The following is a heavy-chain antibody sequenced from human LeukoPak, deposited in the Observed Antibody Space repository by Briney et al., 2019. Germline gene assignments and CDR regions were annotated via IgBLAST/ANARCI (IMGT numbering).Heavy chain of an antibody. CDR1: GYTFTGYY. CDR2: INPNSGGT. Sequence: GASVKVSCKASGYTFTGYYMHWVRQAPGQGLEWMGWINPNSGGTNYAQKFQGWVTMTRDTSISTAYMELSRLRSDDTAVYYCARDVNFGELLYYFDYWGQGTLVTVSS. CDR3: ARDVNFGELLYYFDY. V-gene: IGHV1-2*04. D-gene: IGHD3-10*01. J-gene: IGHJ4*02.